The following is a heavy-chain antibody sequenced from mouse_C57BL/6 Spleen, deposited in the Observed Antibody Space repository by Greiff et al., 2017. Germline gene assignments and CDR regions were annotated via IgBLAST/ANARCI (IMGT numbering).Heavy chain of an antibody. J-gene: IGHJ4*01. CDR2: ISSGSSTI. CDR1: GFNFRDYG. D-gene: IGHD4-1*01. Sequence: EVKLMESGGGLVKPGGSLKLSCAASGFNFRDYGMHWVRQAPEKGLEWVAYISSGSSTIYYAATVKGRFTISRDNAKNTLFLQMASLRSEDTAMYYCARVLDYYAMDYWGQGTSVTVSS. V-gene: IGHV5-17*01. CDR3: ARVLDYYAMDY.